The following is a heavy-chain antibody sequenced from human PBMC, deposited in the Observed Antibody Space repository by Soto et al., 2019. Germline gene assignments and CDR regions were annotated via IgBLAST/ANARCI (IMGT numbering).Heavy chain of an antibody. Sequence: PSETRSRTWTVSDGSISSYCWSWIRQPPGKGLEWIGYISYIGSTNYNPSLKSRVTISADTSKNHFSLNLRSVTAADTAVYYCARSNTPDAFDIWGRGTMVTVSS. J-gene: IGHJ3*02. CDR1: DGSISSYC. CDR2: ISYIGST. D-gene: IGHD1-26*01. CDR3: ARSNTPDAFDI. V-gene: IGHV4-59*01.